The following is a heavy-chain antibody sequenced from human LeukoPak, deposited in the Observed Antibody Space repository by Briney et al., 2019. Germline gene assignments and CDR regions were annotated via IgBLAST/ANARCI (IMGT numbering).Heavy chain of an antibody. CDR3: ARDSSGWPPYFDY. Sequence: GGSLRLSCAASGFTFSSYAMSWVRQAPGKGLEWVSAISGSGGSTYYADSVKGRFTISRDNAKNSLYLQMNSLRAEDTAVYYCARDSSGWPPYFDYWGQGTLVTVSS. CDR2: ISGSGGST. V-gene: IGHV3-23*01. J-gene: IGHJ4*02. D-gene: IGHD6-19*01. CDR1: GFTFSSYA.